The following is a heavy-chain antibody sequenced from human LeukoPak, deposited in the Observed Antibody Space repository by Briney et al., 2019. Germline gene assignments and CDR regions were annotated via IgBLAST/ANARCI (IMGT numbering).Heavy chain of an antibody. CDR2: ISYDGSNK. CDR3: ARDITYGSGSDYKRIKDYYGMDV. CDR1: GFTFSSYA. V-gene: IGHV3-30*04. J-gene: IGHJ6*02. Sequence: PGGSLRLSCAASGFTFSSYAMHWVRQAPGKGLEWVAVISYDGSNKYYADSVKGRFTISRDNSKNTLYLQMNSLRAEDTAVYYCARDITYGSGSDYKRIKDYYGMDVWGQGTTVTASS. D-gene: IGHD3-10*01.